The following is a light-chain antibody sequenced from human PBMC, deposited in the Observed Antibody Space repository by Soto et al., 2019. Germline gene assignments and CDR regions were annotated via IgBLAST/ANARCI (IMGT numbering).Light chain of an antibody. Sequence: EIVMTQSPATLSVSPGERATLSCRASQSVSSNLAWYQQKPGHAPRLLIYGASTRATGIPARFSGSGSGTELTLTIISLQSEDFAVYYCQQYNNWPPITFGPGTKVEIK. V-gene: IGKV3-15*01. CDR1: QSVSSN. CDR3: QQYNNWPPIT. J-gene: IGKJ3*01. CDR2: GAS.